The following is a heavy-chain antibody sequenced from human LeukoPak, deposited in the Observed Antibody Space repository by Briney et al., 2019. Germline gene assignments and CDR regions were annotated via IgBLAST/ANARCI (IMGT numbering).Heavy chain of an antibody. V-gene: IGHV3-23*01. D-gene: IGHD3-22*01. CDR3: AKDWGYYYDSSGFMDV. J-gene: IGHJ6*02. CDR2: ISGSGGST. Sequence: WGFLILSCAASGLTVSSYAMSWVRQAPGKGLEWVSAISGSGGSTYYADSVKGRFTISRDNSKNTLYLQMNSLRAEDTAVYYCAKDWGYYYDSSGFMDVWGQGTTVTVSS. CDR1: GLTVSSYA.